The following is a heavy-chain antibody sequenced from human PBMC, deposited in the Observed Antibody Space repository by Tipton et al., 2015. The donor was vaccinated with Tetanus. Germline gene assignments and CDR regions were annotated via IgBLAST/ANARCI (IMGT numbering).Heavy chain of an antibody. CDR1: GYSISSGYY. CDR2: IYHSGST. D-gene: IGHD3-3*01. J-gene: IGHJ4*02. Sequence: TLSLTCAVSGYSISSGYYWGWIRQPPGKGLEWIGSIYHSGSTYYNPSLKSRVTISVDTSKNQFSLKLSSVTAADTAVYYCARVPHRSTIFGVVITDFDYWGQGTLVTVSS. V-gene: IGHV4-38-2*01. CDR3: ARVPHRSTIFGVVITDFDY.